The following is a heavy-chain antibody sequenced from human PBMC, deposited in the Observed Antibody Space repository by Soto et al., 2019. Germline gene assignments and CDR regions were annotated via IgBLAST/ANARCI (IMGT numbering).Heavy chain of an antibody. J-gene: IGHJ4*02. CDR3: ARVSYDDPSDYTLSGYFDS. CDR1: GDSLTSHSYY. V-gene: IGHV4-61*01. CDR2: IYYTGNA. Sequence: PSETLSLTCTVSGDSLTSHSYYWTWVRQPPGKGLEWIGNIYYTGNANYNPSLTGRVTLSVDTSGNQFSLRLTSVPTADTAVYYWARVSYDDPSDYTLSGYFDSWGQGTLVTVSS. D-gene: IGHD3-16*01.